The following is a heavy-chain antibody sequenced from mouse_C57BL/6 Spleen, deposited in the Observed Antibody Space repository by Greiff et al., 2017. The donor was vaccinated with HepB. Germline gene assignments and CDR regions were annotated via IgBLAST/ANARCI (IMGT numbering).Heavy chain of an antibody. CDR3: ATPGPEAWFAY. Sequence: EVQLQQSGAELVRPGASVKLSCTASGFNIKDDYMHWVKQRPEQGLEWIGWIDPENGDTEYASKFQGKATITADTSSNTAYLQLSSLTSEDTAVYCCATPGPEAWFAYWGQGTLVTVSA. V-gene: IGHV14-4*01. D-gene: IGHD3-1*01. J-gene: IGHJ3*01. CDR2: IDPENGDT. CDR1: GFNIKDDY.